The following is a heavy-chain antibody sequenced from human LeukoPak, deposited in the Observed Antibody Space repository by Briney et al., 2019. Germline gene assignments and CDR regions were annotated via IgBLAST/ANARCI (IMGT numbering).Heavy chain of an antibody. CDR2: IYYSGST. V-gene: IGHV4-39*07. D-gene: IGHD6-13*01. CDR1: GGSISSSSYY. J-gene: IGHJ5*02. Sequence: SETLCLTCSVSGGSISSSSYYWGWIRQPPGKGLEWIGSIYYSGSTYYNPSLKIRVTISVDTSKNQFSLQLDSVTPEDTAVYYCARDSLRSWYPWGQGTLVTVSS. CDR3: ARDSLRSWYP.